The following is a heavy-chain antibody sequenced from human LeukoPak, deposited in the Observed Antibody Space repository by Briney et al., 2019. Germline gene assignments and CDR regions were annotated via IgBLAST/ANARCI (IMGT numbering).Heavy chain of an antibody. Sequence: SETLSLTCAVSGGSISSGSYSWSWIRQPPGKGLEWIGYIYPRGSTYYNTSLKSRVILSLDKSGNQFSLNLSSVTAADTAVYYCARFAPRAMGNYLDFWGQGTLVTVSS. D-gene: IGHD7-27*01. CDR3: ARFAPRAMGNYLDF. CDR2: IYPRGST. J-gene: IGHJ4*02. CDR1: GGSISSGSYS. V-gene: IGHV4-30-2*01.